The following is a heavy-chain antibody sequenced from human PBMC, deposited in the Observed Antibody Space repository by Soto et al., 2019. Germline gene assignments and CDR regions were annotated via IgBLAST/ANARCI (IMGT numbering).Heavy chain of an antibody. CDR3: ATAGNYDRSGRDF. CDR1: GFIFNNYA. D-gene: IGHD3-22*01. Sequence: AASVKVSCKAFGFIFNNYAISWVRQAPGQGLEWMGWISANSGNTNYAQKLQGRVTMTTDTSTSTAYMELRSLRSDDTAVYYCATAGNYDRSGRDFWGQGSLVIVSS. CDR2: ISANSGNT. V-gene: IGHV1-18*04. J-gene: IGHJ4*02.